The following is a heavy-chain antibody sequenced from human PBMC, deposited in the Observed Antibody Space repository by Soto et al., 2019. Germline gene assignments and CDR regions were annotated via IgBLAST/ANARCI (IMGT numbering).Heavy chain of an antibody. J-gene: IGHJ4*02. CDR3: ARLHCSSTSCHTGSQYYFDY. V-gene: IGHV5-51*01. Sequence: EVQLVQSGAEVKKPGESLKISCKGFGYSFNTYWIAWVRQMPVKGLEWMGIIYPGESDSRYSPSFQGQVTVSADKSMNTAYLQWSSLKASDTAIYYCARLHCSSTSCHTGSQYYFDYWGQGTQVTVSS. D-gene: IGHD2-2*02. CDR2: IYPGESDS. CDR1: GYSFNTYW.